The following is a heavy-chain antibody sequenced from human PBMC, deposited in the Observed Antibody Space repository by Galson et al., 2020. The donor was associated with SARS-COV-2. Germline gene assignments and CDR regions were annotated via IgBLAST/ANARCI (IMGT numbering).Heavy chain of an antibody. CDR2: ISYDGSNN. D-gene: IGHD3-16*02. V-gene: IGHV3-30-3*01. J-gene: IGHJ4*02. CDR3: ARDTYDYVWGSYHFNY. CDR1: GFTFSSYA. Sequence: TGGTLRLSCAASGFTFSSYAMHWVRQAPGKGLEWVAVISYDGSNNYYAASVKGRFTISRDNSKNTLYLQMNSLRAEDTAVYYCARDTYDYVWGSYHFNYWGQGTLVTVSS.